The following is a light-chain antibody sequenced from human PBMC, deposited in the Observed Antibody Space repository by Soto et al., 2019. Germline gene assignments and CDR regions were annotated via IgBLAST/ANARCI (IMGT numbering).Light chain of an antibody. CDR1: QSISSY. V-gene: IGKV3-11*01. Sequence: EIVFTQSPDTLSLSPVDRATLSCRASQSISSYLAWYQQKRGQSPRLLIYDASNRATGIPARFSGSGSGTDFTLTISSLEPEDFAVYYCQQRSDWPPITFGQGTRLEIK. CDR2: DAS. CDR3: QQRSDWPPIT. J-gene: IGKJ5*01.